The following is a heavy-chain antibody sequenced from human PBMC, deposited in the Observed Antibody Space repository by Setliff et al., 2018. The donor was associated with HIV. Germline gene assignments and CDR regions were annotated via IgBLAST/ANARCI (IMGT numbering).Heavy chain of an antibody. J-gene: IGHJ4*02. CDR2: VYHTGST. D-gene: IGHD3-10*01. Sequence: SETLSLTCDVSGVSISDNNWWSWVRQPPGRGLEWIGEVYHTGSTNYNPSLKSQVITSKDKSKNQFSLKIDSVTAADTAVYYCARVGYHGSGRYSFDYWGQGTLVTVSS. CDR3: ARVGYHGSGRYSFDY. V-gene: IGHV4-4*02. CDR1: GVSISDNNW.